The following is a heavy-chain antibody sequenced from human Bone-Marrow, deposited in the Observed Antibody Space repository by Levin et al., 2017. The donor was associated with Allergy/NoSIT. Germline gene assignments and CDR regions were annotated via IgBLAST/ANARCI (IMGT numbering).Heavy chain of an antibody. J-gene: IGHJ6*02. Sequence: SETLSLTCTVSDISIKTYYWSWIRQSPGKGLEWIGYFDDTGTSDYNPSLRSRATISIDTSNNRFSLKLTSVTGADPAVYYCAKSRFSSSWYGAGMDVWGQGATVIVSS. CDR2: FDDTGTS. CDR1: DISIKTYY. CDR3: AKSRFSSSWYGAGMDV. D-gene: IGHD6-13*01. V-gene: IGHV4-59*01.